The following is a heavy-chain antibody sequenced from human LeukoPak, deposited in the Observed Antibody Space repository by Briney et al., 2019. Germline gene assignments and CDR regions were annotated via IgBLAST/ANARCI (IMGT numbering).Heavy chain of an antibody. CDR1: GGTFSSYA. Sequence: RASVKVSCKASGGTFSSYAISWVRQAPGQGLEWMGRIIPILGTANYAQKFQGRVTITADKSTSTAYMELSSLRSEDTAVYYCARVRARIAAAGTGDYWGQGTLVTVSS. CDR2: IIPILGTA. V-gene: IGHV1-69*04. J-gene: IGHJ4*02. D-gene: IGHD6-13*01. CDR3: ARVRARIAAAGTGDY.